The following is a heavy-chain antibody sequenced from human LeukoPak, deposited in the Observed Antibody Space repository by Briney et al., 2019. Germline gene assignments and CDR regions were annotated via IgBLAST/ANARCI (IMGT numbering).Heavy chain of an antibody. D-gene: IGHD3-22*01. CDR1: SGSISSFY. CDR2: IYYSGIT. J-gene: IGHJ4*02. V-gene: IGHV4-59*01. Sequence: PSETLSLTCTVSSGSISSFYWSWLRQPPGQGREGIGFIYYSGITDYNPSLKSRVTISVDTSKNQFSLKLSSVTAADTAVYYCARVRALSYYDSSGDLYYFQYWGQGTLVSVSS. CDR3: ARVRALSYYDSSGDLYYFQY.